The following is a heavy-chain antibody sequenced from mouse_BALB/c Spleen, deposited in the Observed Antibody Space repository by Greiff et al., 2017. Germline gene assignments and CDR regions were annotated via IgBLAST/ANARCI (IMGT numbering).Heavy chain of an antibody. D-gene: IGHD2-2*01. CDR2: IDPANGNT. V-gene: IGHV14-3*02. Sequence: EVKLMESGAELVKPGASVKLSCTASGFNIKDTYMHWVKQRPEQGLEWIGRIDPANGNTKYDPKFQGKATITADTSSNTAYLQLSSLTSEDTAVYYCARMADYGYDYYAMGEWGQGTSVTDAS. CDR1: GFNIKDTY. CDR3: ARMADYGYDYYAMGE. J-gene: IGHJ4*01.